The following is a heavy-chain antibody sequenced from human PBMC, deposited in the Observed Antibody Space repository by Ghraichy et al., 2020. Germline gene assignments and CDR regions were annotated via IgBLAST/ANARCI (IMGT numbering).Heavy chain of an antibody. CDR1: GFTVSPNY. V-gene: IGHV3-66*02. CDR2: IYSGGST. Sequence: GGSLRLSGAASGFTVSPNYMSWVRQAPGKGLEWVSVIYSGGSTYYADSLKGRFTISRDNSKNTLYLQMNSLRAEDTTVYYCAREALERVYSSGWHYYYYGMDVWCQGTTVTVSS. J-gene: IGHJ6*02. CDR3: AREALERVYSSGWHYYYYGMDV. D-gene: IGHD6-19*01.